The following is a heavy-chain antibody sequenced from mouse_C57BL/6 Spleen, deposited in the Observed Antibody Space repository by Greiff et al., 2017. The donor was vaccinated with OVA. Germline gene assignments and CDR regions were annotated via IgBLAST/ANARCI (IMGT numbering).Heavy chain of an antibody. J-gene: IGHJ4*01. Sequence: EVQLQQSGAELVKPGASVKLSCTASGFNIKDYYMHWVKQRTEQGLEWIGRIDPEDGENKYAPKFQGKATITADTSSNTAYLQLSSLTSEDTDVYYCAKCSSYSAMDYWGQGTSVTVSS. CDR2: IDPEDGEN. CDR3: AKCSSYSAMDY. V-gene: IGHV14-2*01. D-gene: IGHD1-1*01. CDR1: GFNIKDYY.